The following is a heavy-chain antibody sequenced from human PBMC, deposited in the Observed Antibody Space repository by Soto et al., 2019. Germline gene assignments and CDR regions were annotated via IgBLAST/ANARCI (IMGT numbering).Heavy chain of an antibody. D-gene: IGHD2-15*01. V-gene: IGHV3-48*02. CDR1: GFTFGHYS. Sequence: EVQLVESGGGLIQRGGSLRLSCAASGFTFGHYSMNWVRQAPGKGPEWVSYISSDNRTINYADSVKGRFIITRDNAKKSQYLQMHSLRDEDADVYYCAREGWPLLQSGMDVWGQGTTVTVSS. J-gene: IGHJ6*02. CDR3: AREGWPLLQSGMDV. CDR2: ISSDNRTI.